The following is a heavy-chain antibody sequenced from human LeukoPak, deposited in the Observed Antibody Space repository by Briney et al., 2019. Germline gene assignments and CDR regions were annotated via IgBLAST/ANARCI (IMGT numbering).Heavy chain of an antibody. D-gene: IGHD3-3*01. CDR2: IKQDGSER. Sequence: GGSLRLSCAASGFTFRSFWMSWVRQAPGEGLEWVGHIKQDGSERYYVDSVNGRFTISRDNSKNSLYLEVNSLRDEDTAVYYCARVILVSLTPLFDSWGQGTLVTVSS. J-gene: IGHJ5*01. V-gene: IGHV3-7*01. CDR1: GFTFRSFW. CDR3: ARVILVSLTPLFDS.